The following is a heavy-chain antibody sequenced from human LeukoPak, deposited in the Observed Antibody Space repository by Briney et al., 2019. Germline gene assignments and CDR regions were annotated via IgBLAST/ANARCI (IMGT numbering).Heavy chain of an antibody. V-gene: IGHV3-48*02. CDR2: ISSSSSTI. D-gene: IGHD3-22*01. Sequence: GGSLRLSCAASGFTFSSYSMNWVRQAPGKGLEWVSYISSSSSTIYYADSVKGRFTISRDNAKNSLYLQMNSLRDEDTAVYYCARDIPTYYYDSSGYYHYADLYYGMDVWGQGTTVTVSS. CDR1: GFTFSSYS. J-gene: IGHJ6*02. CDR3: ARDIPTYYYDSSGYYHYADLYYGMDV.